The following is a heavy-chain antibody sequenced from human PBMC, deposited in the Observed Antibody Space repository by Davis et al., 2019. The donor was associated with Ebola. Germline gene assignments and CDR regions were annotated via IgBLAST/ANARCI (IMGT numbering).Heavy chain of an antibody. V-gene: IGHV3-48*04. CDR1: GFTFSRYA. Sequence: PGGSLRLSCAASGFTFSRYAMNWVRQSPGKGLEWVSYISSGGGSLHYADSVKGRFTISRDNAKTSLYLQMTSLRGDDTAVYYCVRGGGDGSSSGDLWGQGTLVSVSP. D-gene: IGHD6-6*01. CDR3: VRGGGDGSSSGDL. CDR2: ISSGGGSL. J-gene: IGHJ5*02.